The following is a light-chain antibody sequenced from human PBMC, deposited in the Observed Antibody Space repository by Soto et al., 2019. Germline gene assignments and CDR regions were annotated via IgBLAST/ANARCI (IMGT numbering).Light chain of an antibody. CDR3: SSYTSSSILYV. CDR1: SSDVGGYNY. CDR2: EVS. J-gene: IGLJ1*01. V-gene: IGLV2-14*01. Sequence: QSVLAQPASVSWSPGQSITISCTGTSSDVGGYNYVSWYQQHPGKAPKLMIYEVSNRPSGVSNRFSGSKSGNTASLTISGLQAEDEADYYCSSYTSSSILYVFGTGTKVTAL.